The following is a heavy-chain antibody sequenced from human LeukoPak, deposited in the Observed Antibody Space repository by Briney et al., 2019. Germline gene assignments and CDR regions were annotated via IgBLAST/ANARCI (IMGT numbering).Heavy chain of an antibody. CDR3: ARAWGGPYYYDSSGYFGY. D-gene: IGHD3-22*01. V-gene: IGHV3-7*01. CDR2: IKQDGSEK. CDR1: GFTFSNYW. Sequence: GGSLRLSCAASGFTFSNYWMSWVRQAPGKGLEWVANIKQDGSEKYYVDSVKGRFTISRDNAKNSLYLQMNSLRAEDTAVYYCARAWGGPYYYDSSGYFGYWGQGTLVTVSS. J-gene: IGHJ4*02.